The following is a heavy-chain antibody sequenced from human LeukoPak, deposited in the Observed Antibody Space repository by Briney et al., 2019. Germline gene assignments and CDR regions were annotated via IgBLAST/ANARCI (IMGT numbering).Heavy chain of an antibody. CDR1: GGSISSSSYY. D-gene: IGHD6-13*01. CDR2: IYYSGTT. J-gene: IGHJ4*02. Sequence: KPSETLSLTCTVSGGSISSSSYYWGWIRQPPGKGLEWIGSIYYSGTTYYNPSLKSRVIISVDTSKNQFSLKLSSVTAADTAVYSCARDSGLAAADTGFVYWGQGALVTVSS. CDR3: ARDSGLAAADTGFVY. V-gene: IGHV4-39*07.